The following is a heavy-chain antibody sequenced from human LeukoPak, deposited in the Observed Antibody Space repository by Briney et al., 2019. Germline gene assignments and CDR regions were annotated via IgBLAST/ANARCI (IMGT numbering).Heavy chain of an antibody. V-gene: IGHV3-9*01. CDR3: AKGRGAATTYGMNV. D-gene: IGHD2-15*01. CDR2: IPWTNAGV. Sequence: GGSLRLSGAASGFKFDDYGMHWVRQAQGKGLEGVSSIPWTNAGVGYADSVKGRCTISRANAKNSLYLELRSLRAEDTAVYYCAKGRGAATTYGMNVWGQGATVIVSS. J-gene: IGHJ6*02. CDR1: GFKFDDYG.